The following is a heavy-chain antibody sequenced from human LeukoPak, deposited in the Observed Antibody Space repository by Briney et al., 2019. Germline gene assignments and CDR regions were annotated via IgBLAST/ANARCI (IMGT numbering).Heavy chain of an antibody. J-gene: IGHJ4*02. D-gene: IGHD5-24*01. CDR1: GGTFSSYA. CDR2: IIPIFGTA. CDR3: AFSLRRDGYNY. V-gene: IGHV1-69*13. Sequence: ASVKVSCKASGGTFSSYAISWVRQAPGQGLEWMGGIIPIFGTANYAQKFQGRVTITADESTSTAYVELRSLRSEDTAVYYCAFSLRRDGYNYWGQGTLVTVSS.